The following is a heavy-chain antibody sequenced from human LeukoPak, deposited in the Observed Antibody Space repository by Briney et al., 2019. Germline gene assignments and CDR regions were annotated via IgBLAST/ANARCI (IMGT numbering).Heavy chain of an antibody. CDR3: ARVRVGGADY. Sequence: PGGSLRLSCAASGFTFSSYAMSWVRQAPGKAPEWVSAISDSSGGITYYADSVKGRFTSSRDNAKNTVYLQMNSLRAEDTAVYYCARVRVGGADYWGQGTLVTVSS. CDR2: ISDSSGGIT. V-gene: IGHV3-23*01. J-gene: IGHJ4*02. CDR1: GFTFSSYA. D-gene: IGHD1-26*01.